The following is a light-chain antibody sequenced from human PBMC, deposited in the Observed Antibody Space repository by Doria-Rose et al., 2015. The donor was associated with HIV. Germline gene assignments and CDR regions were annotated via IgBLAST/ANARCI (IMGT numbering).Light chain of an antibody. Sequence: DIVMTQSPGTLSLSPGERATLSCRASQSFSSTYLAWYQQKPGQAPSPLIYDGSTRATGIPDRFSASGSGTDFTLTINRLEPEDFALYYCHQYGTSWTFGQGTKVEI. CDR1: QSFSSTY. CDR3: HQYGTSWT. J-gene: IGKJ1*01. CDR2: DGS. V-gene: IGKV3-20*01.